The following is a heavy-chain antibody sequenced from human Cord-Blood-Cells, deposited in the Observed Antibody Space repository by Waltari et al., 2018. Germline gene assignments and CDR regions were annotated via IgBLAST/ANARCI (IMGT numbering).Heavy chain of an antibody. CDR3: AAVTGDWYFDL. Sequence: QVQLVQSGAAVKKPGASVKVSCTASGYTFTAHYMPWVRQAPGQGLEWMGWINPNSGGTNYAQKFQGRVTMTRDTSISTAYMELSRLRSDDTAVYYCAAVTGDWYFDLWGRGTLVTVSS. V-gene: IGHV1-2*02. D-gene: IGHD7-27*01. CDR1: GYTFTAHY. CDR2: INPNSGGT. J-gene: IGHJ2*01.